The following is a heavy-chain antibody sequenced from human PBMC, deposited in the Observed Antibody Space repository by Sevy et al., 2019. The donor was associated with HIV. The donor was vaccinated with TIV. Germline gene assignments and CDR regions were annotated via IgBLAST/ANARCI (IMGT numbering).Heavy chain of an antibody. V-gene: IGHV5-51*01. Sequence: GESLKISCKGSGYSFTSYWIGWVRQMPGKCLEWMGIIYPGDSDTRYSPSFQGQVTISADKSISTAYLQWSSLKASDTAMYYCARSSDYGDYVLGAFDIWGQRTMVTVSS. CDR1: GYSFTSYW. J-gene: IGHJ3*02. D-gene: IGHD4-17*01. CDR3: ARSSDYGDYVLGAFDI. CDR2: IYPGDSDT.